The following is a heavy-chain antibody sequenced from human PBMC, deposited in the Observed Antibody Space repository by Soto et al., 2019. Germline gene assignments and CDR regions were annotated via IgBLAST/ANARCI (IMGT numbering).Heavy chain of an antibody. CDR1: GFTFSGSY. CDR3: ARGHDYGGF. D-gene: IGHD4-17*01. Sequence: QVQLVESGGGLVKPGGSLRLSCAASGFTFSGSYMSWIRQAPGKGLEWVSYISTSGAHTDYADSVRGRLTISRDNAKKSLYLQINSLRAEDTAIYYCARGHDYGGFWGQGTLVTVSS. V-gene: IGHV3-11*06. J-gene: IGHJ4*02. CDR2: ISTSGAHT.